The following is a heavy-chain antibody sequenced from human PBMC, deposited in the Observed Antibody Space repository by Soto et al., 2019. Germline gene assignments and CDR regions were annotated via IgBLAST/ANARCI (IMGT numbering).Heavy chain of an antibody. Sequence: EVQLVESGGGLVQTGGSLRLSCEGSGFSFSSYDMHWVRQAAGKRLEWVAAIGADGDTYYSDSVKGRLTISRENTKTTLYLQLNSPRTGATGVYHCAKARHYCYYGRDVWGQGTMVTVSS. CDR1: GFSFSSYD. V-gene: IGHV3-13*01. CDR3: AKARHYCYYGRDV. J-gene: IGHJ6*02. CDR2: IGADGDT.